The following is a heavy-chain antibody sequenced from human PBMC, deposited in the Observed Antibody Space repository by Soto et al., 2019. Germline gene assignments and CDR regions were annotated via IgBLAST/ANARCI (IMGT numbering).Heavy chain of an antibody. CDR1: GGTISSYY. V-gene: IGHV4-59*01. J-gene: IGHJ4*02. Sequence: SDTLYLTCTVSGGTISSYYWRWIRQPPGKGLEWIGYIYYSGSTNYNPSLKSRVTISVDTSKNQFSLKLSSVTAADTAVYYCASTAHSSGWYSGGFDYWGQGTLVTVSS. D-gene: IGHD6-19*01. CDR3: ASTAHSSGWYSGGFDY. CDR2: IYYSGST.